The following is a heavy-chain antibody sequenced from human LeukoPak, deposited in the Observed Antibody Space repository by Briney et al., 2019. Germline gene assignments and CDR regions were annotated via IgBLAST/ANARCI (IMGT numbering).Heavy chain of an antibody. CDR3: ARDRIGKYSIDY. J-gene: IGHJ4*02. CDR2: ISDNGRRT. Sequence: GRSVRLSCAVSGFTFSNFGLNWVRQAPGKGLEWVAFISDNGRRTYYLESVKGLFTISRDDSKNTLYLQMNSLRVEDTAVYYCARDRIGKYSIDYWGQGTLVTVSS. V-gene: IGHV3-33*08. CDR1: GFTFSNFG. D-gene: IGHD2-15*01.